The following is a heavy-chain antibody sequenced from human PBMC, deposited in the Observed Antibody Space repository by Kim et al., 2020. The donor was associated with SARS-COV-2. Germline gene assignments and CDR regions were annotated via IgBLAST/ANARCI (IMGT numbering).Heavy chain of an antibody. Sequence: NPDGSNTKYADSVKGRFTISRDNAKNTLYLQMNSLRVDDTAVYYCVRDVNCGQGTLVTVSS. V-gene: IGHV3-74*03. J-gene: IGHJ4*02. CDR2: NPDGSNT. CDR3: VRDVN.